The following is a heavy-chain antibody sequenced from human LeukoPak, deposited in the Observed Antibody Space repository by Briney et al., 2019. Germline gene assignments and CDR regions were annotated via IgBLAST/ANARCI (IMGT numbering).Heavy chain of an antibody. Sequence: GGSLRLSCVASGLTFSRYSMNWVRQAPGKGLEWASSISFGGDYIYYADSVKGRFTISRDNAKNSLYLQMNSLRDEDTAVYYCASFGSGSNLDAFDIWGQGTMVTVST. CDR3: ASFGSGSNLDAFDI. CDR1: GLTFSRYS. CDR2: ISFGGDYI. V-gene: IGHV3-21*01. J-gene: IGHJ3*02. D-gene: IGHD3-10*01.